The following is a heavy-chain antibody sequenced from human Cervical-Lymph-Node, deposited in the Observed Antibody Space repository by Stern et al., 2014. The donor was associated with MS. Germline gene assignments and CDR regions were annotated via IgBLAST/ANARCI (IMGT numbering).Heavy chain of an antibody. CDR2: INPKRGGT. V-gene: IGHV1-2*02. CDR3: ARGGATRYNMDV. CDR1: GYTFSDYY. J-gene: IGHJ6*02. D-gene: IGHD1-26*01. Sequence: VQLVESGAAVEKPGASLKVSCKASGYTFSDYYIHWVRQAPGQGLEWMGWINPKRGGTNYVQKFQGRVTMTSDPSIDTADMELNSLTSDDTAMFYCARGGATRYNMDVWGQGTTVIVSS.